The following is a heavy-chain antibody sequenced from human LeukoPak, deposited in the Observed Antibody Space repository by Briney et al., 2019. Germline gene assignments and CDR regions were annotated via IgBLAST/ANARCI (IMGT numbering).Heavy chain of an antibody. J-gene: IGHJ4*02. Sequence: SGKVSCKASGGTFSSYAISWVRQAPGQGLEWMGGIIPIFGTANYAQKFQGRVTITADESTSTAYMELSSLRSEDTAVYYCARVENDYGDYEYPYWGQGTLVTVSS. V-gene: IGHV1-69*13. D-gene: IGHD4-17*01. CDR3: ARVENDYGDYEYPY. CDR2: IIPIFGTA. CDR1: GGTFSSYA.